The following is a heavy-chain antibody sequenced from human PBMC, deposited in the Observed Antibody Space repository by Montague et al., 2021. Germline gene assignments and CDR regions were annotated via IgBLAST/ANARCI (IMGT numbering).Heavy chain of an antibody. D-gene: IGHD5-18*01. CDR1: GFTFSSFG. CDR2: ITSSSSTK. CDR3: ARGRGYSQGY. J-gene: IGHJ4*02. V-gene: IGHV3-48*02. Sequence: SLRLSCAASGFTFSSFGMNWVRQAPGKGLEWVSYITSSSSTKDYADSAKGRFTISRDNAKNSLYLQMNSLRDEDTAVYYCARGRGYSQGYWGQGTLVTVSS.